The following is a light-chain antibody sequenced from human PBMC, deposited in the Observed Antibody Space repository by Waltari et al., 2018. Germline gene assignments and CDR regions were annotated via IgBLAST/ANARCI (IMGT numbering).Light chain of an antibody. CDR1: SSNIGAGYD. CDR2: GNS. CDR3: QSYDISLSAYV. J-gene: IGLJ1*01. Sequence: QSVLTQPPSVSGAPGQRVTLSCTGSSSNIGAGYDVHWYQQLPGTAPKLLIHGNSNGPSGVPDRFSGSKSGTSASLAITGLQADDEADYFCQSYDISLSAYVFGTGTKVTVL. V-gene: IGLV1-40*01.